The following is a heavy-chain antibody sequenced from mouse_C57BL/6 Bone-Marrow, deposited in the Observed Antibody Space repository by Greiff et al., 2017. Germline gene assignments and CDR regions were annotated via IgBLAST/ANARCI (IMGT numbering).Heavy chain of an antibody. CDR3: ASGGDYGSSSYFDY. V-gene: IGHV1-50*01. J-gene: IGHJ2*01. CDR1: GYTFTSYW. CDR2: IDPSDSYT. D-gene: IGHD1-1*01. Sequence: VQLQQPGAELVKPGASVKLSCKASGYTFTSYWMQWVKQRPGQGLEWIGEIDPSDSYTNYNQKFKGKATLTVDTSSSTAYMQLSSLTSEDSAVYYWASGGDYGSSSYFDYWGQGTTLTVSS.